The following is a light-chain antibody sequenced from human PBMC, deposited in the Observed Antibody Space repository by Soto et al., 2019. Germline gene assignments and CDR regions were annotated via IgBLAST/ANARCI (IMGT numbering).Light chain of an antibody. CDR1: SSDVGGYNS. CDR2: NVS. Sequence: QSALTQPRSVSGSPGQSVTISCTGTSSDVGGYNSVSWYQQHPGKAPKLMIYNVSQRPSGVPDRFSGSKSGNTASLTISGLQAEDEADYYCCSYAGSYTEVFGGGTKVTVL. J-gene: IGLJ2*01. CDR3: CSYAGSYTEV. V-gene: IGLV2-11*01.